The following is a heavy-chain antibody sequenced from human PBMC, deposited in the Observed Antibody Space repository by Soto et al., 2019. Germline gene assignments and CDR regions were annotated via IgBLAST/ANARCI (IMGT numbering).Heavy chain of an antibody. CDR3: AKGWWFDP. Sequence: QVQLVESGGGVVQPGRSLRLSCAASGFTFSSYGMHWVRQAPGKGLEWVAVISYDGSNKYYADSVKGRFTISRDNSKNTLYLQMNGLRAEDTAVYYCAKGWWFDPWGQGTLVTVSS. CDR2: ISYDGSNK. J-gene: IGHJ5*02. CDR1: GFTFSSYG. V-gene: IGHV3-30*18.